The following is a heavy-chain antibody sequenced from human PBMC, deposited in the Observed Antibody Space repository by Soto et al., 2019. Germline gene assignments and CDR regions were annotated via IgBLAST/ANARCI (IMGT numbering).Heavy chain of an antibody. CDR1: GFTFSSYG. CDR3: AKFSENGDSSGFDY. D-gene: IGHD6-19*01. Sequence: PGGSLRLSCAASGFTFSSYGMHWVRQAPGKGLEWVAVIWYDGSSKYYADSVKGRFTISRDNSKNTLYLQMNSLRADDTAVYYCAKFSENGDSSGFDYWGQGTLVTVSS. CDR2: IWYDGSSK. V-gene: IGHV3-33*06. J-gene: IGHJ4*02.